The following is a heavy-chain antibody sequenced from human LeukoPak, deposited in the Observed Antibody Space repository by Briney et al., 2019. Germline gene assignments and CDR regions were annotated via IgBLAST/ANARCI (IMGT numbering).Heavy chain of an antibody. J-gene: IGHJ3*02. CDR1: GFPFSSYW. Sequence: PGGSLRLSCVASGFPFSSYWMTWVRQAPGKGLEWIGEINHSGSTNYNPSLKSRVTISVDTSKNQFSLKLSSVTAADTAVYYCARGHDRTHIVVVVAVYAFDIWGQGTMVTVSS. CDR2: INHSGST. CDR3: ARGHDRTHIVVVVAVYAFDI. D-gene: IGHD2-15*01. V-gene: IGHV4-34*01.